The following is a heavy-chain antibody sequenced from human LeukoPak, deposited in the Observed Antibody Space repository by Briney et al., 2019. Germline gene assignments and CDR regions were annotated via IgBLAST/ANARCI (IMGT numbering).Heavy chain of an antibody. V-gene: IGHV4-59*01. CDR1: GGSISSYY. J-gene: IGHJ4*02. Sequence: KPSETLSLTCTVSGGSISSYYWSWIRQPPGKGLEWIGYIYYSGSTNFNPSLKSRVTISVDTSKNQFSLKLSSVTAADTAVYYCARAEPYYYDSSGYYFDYWGQGTLVTVSS. D-gene: IGHD3-22*01. CDR3: ARAEPYYYDSSGYYFDY. CDR2: IYYSGST.